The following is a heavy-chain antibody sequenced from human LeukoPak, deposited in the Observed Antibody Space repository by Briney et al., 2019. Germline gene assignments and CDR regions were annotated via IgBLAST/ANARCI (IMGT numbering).Heavy chain of an antibody. V-gene: IGHV3-11*01. D-gene: IGHD6-13*01. Sequence: GGSLRLSCAASGFTFSDYYMAWIRQAPGKGLEWISYISNGVTIIDYADSVEGRFTISRDNAKNSLYMQMNSLRAEDTAVYYCAKDFSGYSSSGTQKVGYWGQGTLVTVSS. CDR3: AKDFSGYSSSGTQKVGY. CDR2: ISNGVTII. J-gene: IGHJ4*02. CDR1: GFTFSDYY.